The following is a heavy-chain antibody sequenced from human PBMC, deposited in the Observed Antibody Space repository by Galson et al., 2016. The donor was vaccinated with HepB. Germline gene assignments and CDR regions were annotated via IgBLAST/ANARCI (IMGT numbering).Heavy chain of an antibody. CDR3: ARQSRYRSGRYEAWYYYNMDV. CDR2: IYYSGNT. J-gene: IGHJ6*03. CDR1: GVSISSSSHY. V-gene: IGHV4-39*01. Sequence: SETLSLTCTVSGVSISSSSHYWAWIRLPPGKGLDWIGTIYYSGNTYHNPSLKSRLSISVDRSKNQFSLRLSSVTAADTAVYYCARQSRYRSGRYEAWYYYNMDVWGQGTTVTVSS. D-gene: IGHD6-19*01.